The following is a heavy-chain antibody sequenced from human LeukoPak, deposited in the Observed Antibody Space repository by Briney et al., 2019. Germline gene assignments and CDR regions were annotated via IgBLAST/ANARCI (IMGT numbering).Heavy chain of an antibody. D-gene: IGHD5-24*01. V-gene: IGHV3-53*05. J-gene: IGHJ4*02. CDR2: IYGGGNI. CDR3: ARGAGYNYPYYFDY. Sequence: GGSLRLSCAASGFTFNNYWIHWVCQVPGKGLEWVSVIYGGGNIYYADSVKGRFTISRDNSKNTLYLQMNSLRAEDTAVYYCARGAGYNYPYYFDYWGQGTLVTVSS. CDR1: GFTFNNYW.